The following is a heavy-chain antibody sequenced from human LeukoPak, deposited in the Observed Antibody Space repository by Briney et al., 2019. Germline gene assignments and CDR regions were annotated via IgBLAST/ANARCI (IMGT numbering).Heavy chain of an antibody. D-gene: IGHD4-17*01. J-gene: IGHJ4*02. CDR3: ARAVNDYGDYVFGY. CDR2: ISSSSSYI. CDR1: GFTFSVYS. Sequence: GGSLRLSCAASGFTFSVYSMNWVRQAPGKGLEWVSSISSSSSYIYYADSMKGRFTISRDNAKNSLYLQMNSLRAEDTAVYYCARAVNDYGDYVFGYWGQGTLVTVSS. V-gene: IGHV3-21*01.